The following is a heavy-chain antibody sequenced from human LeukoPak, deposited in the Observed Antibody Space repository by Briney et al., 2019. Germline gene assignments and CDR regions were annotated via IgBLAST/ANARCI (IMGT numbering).Heavy chain of an antibody. V-gene: IGHV3-48*03. Sequence: HPGGSLRLSCAASGFTFSSYEMNWVRQAPGKGLEWVSYISSSGSTIYYADSVKGRFTISRDNAKNSLYLQMNSLRAEDTAVYYCAKGLTVTHVYYFDYWGQGTLVTVSS. J-gene: IGHJ4*02. CDR1: GFTFSSYE. CDR2: ISSSGSTI. D-gene: IGHD4-17*01. CDR3: AKGLTVTHVYYFDY.